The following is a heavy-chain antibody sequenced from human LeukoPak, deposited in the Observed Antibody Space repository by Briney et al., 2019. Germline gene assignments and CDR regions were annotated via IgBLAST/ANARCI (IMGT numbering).Heavy chain of an antibody. Sequence: HPGGSLRLSCAASGFTFSNYWMSWVRQAPGKGLEWVANIKQDGSEKYYVDSVKGRFTISRDNAKKSLYLQMNSLRAEDTAVYYCARDLYGPFGYWGQGTLVTVSS. CDR3: ARDLYGPFGY. J-gene: IGHJ4*02. V-gene: IGHV3-7*01. CDR1: GFTFSNYW. D-gene: IGHD2-8*01. CDR2: IKQDGSEK.